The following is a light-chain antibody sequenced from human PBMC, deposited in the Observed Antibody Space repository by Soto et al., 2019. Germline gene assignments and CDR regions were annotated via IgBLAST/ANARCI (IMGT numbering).Light chain of an antibody. Sequence: DIQMTQSPSTLSASVGDRVTISCRASQSVSSWLAWYQQKPGKAPKLLISKASSLESGVPSGFSGSGSETDFILTISSLQPDDFATYYCQQYKSNRRTFGQGTKVESK. CDR1: QSVSSW. V-gene: IGKV1-5*03. CDR3: QQYKSNRRT. CDR2: KAS. J-gene: IGKJ1*01.